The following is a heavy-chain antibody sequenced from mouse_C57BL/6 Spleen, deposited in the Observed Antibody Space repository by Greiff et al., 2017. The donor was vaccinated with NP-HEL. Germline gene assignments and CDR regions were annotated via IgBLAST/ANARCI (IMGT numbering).Heavy chain of an antibody. CDR2: IHPNSGST. V-gene: IGHV1-64*01. Sequence: QVQLQQPGAELVKPGASVKLSCKASGYTFTSYWMHWVKQRPGQGLEWIGMIHPNSGSTNYNERFKSKATLTVDKSSSTAYMQLSSLTSEDSAVYYCARDGGDYGRGYAMDYWGQGTSVTVSS. CDR3: ARDGGDYGRGYAMDY. J-gene: IGHJ4*01. D-gene: IGHD2-4*01. CDR1: GYTFTSYW.